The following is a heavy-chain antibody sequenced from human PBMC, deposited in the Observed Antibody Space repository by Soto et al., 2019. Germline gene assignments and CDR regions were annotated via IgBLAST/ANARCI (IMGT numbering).Heavy chain of an antibody. CDR2: INAGNGNT. CDR3: ARAGWELRAFDI. V-gene: IGHV1-3*01. CDR1: GYTFTSYA. J-gene: IGHJ3*02. D-gene: IGHD1-26*01. Sequence: VASVKVSCKASGYTFTSYAMHWVRQAPGQRLEWMGWINAGNGNTKYSQKFQGRVTITRDTSASTAYMELSSLRSEDTAVYYCARAGWELRAFDIWGQGTMVTVSS.